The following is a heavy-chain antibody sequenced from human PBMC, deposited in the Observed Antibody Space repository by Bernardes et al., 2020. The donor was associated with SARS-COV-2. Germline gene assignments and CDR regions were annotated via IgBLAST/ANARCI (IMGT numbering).Heavy chain of an antibody. CDR3: VRGPSDGHGRFEY. CDR1: GFTFSSYW. J-gene: IGHJ4*02. CDR2: INGDGSTT. Sequence: GGSLRLSCAASGFTFSSYWMHWVRQAPGKGLMWVSRINGDGSTTTYADSVKGRFTISRDNTKNTLYLQMNSLGAEDTGLYFCVRGPSDGHGRFEYWGQGTLATVSS. V-gene: IGHV3-74*03.